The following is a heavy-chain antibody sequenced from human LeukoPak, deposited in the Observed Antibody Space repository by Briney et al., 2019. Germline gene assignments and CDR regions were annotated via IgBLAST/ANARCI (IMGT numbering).Heavy chain of an antibody. J-gene: IGHJ4*02. CDR1: GGSISSYY. Sequence: SETLSLTCTVSGGSISSYYWSWIRQPPGKGLEWIGYIYYSGSTNYNPSLKSRVTISVDTSKNQFSLKLSSVTAADTAVYYCARSRYYGSGSYLYWDQGTLVTVSS. CDR2: IYYSGST. CDR3: ARSRYYGSGSYLY. D-gene: IGHD3-10*01. V-gene: IGHV4-59*12.